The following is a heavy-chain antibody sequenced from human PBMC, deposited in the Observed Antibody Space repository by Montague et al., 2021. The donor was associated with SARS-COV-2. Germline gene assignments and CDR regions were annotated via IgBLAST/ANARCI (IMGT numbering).Heavy chain of an antibody. D-gene: IGHD3-10*01. CDR1: GYTLTELS. Sequence: SVMVSCKVSGYTLTELSMHWVRQAPGKGLEWMGGFDPEDGETIYAQKFQGRVTMTEDTSTDTAYMELSSLRSEDTAVYYCATSFPITMVRGVIDYYYGMDVWGQGTTVTVSS. J-gene: IGHJ6*02. CDR2: FDPEDGET. CDR3: ATSFPITMVRGVIDYYYGMDV. V-gene: IGHV1-24*01.